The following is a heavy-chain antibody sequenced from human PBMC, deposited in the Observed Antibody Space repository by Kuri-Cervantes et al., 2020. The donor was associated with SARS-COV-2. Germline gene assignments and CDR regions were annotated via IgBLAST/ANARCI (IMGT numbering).Heavy chain of an antibody. CDR2: INPNSGGT. CDR1: GYTFTGYY. J-gene: IGHJ6*03. Sequence: ASVKVSCKASGYTFTGYYMHWVRQAPGQGLEWMGWINPNSGGTNYAQKFQGRVTMTRDTSISTAYMELSRPRSDDTAVYYCAREAAMATGDYYYYMDVWGKGTTVTVSS. V-gene: IGHV1-2*02. D-gene: IGHD5-18*01. CDR3: AREAAMATGDYYYYMDV.